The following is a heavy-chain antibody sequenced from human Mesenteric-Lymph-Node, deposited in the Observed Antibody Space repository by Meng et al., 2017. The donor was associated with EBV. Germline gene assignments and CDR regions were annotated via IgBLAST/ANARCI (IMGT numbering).Heavy chain of an antibody. CDR2: VSYSGSS. Sequence: QLQLQESGPGLVKPSETLSLTGTVSGGSIGRSHYYWGWIRQPPGQGLEWVGSVSYSGSSHYNPSLNSRVAMSLDTSKNQFSLKLNSVTAADTAVYYCARVAYLPTSFLDWVDPWGQGTLVTVSS. J-gene: IGHJ5*02. V-gene: IGHV4-39*07. CDR3: ARVAYLPTSFLDWVDP. D-gene: IGHD3-16*02. CDR1: GGSIGRSHYY.